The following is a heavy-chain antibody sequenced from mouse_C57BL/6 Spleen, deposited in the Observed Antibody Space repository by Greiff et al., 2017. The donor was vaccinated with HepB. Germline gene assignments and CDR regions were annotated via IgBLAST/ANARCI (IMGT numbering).Heavy chain of an antibody. CDR1: GFTFSSYA. J-gene: IGHJ3*01. V-gene: IGHV5-4*03. D-gene: IGHD4-1*02. Sequence: EVKLMESGGGLVKPGGSLKLSCAASGFTFSSYAMSWVRQTPEKRLEWVATISDGGSYTYYPDNVKGRFTISRDNAKNNLYLQMSHLKSEDTAMYYCARGGPNWVAWFAYWGQGTLVTVSA. CDR2: ISDGGSYT. CDR3: ARGGPNWVAWFAY.